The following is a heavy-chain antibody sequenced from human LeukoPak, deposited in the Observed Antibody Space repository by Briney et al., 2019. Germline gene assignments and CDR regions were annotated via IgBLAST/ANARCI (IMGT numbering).Heavy chain of an antibody. CDR3: ASVYGQTPLY. V-gene: IGHV3-53*01. J-gene: IGHJ4*02. CDR1: GFTVSSIH. Sequence: GGSLRLSCAASGFTVSSIHMTWVRQAPGKGLEWVSVIYSGGSTSYADSVKGRFTISRDNSKNTLYLQMNSLRAEDTAVYYCASVYGQTPLYWGQGTLVTVSS. CDR2: IYSGGST. D-gene: IGHD2-8*01.